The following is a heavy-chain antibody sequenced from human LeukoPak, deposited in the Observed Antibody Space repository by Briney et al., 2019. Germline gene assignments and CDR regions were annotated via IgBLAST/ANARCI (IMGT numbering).Heavy chain of an antibody. V-gene: IGHV4-34*01. D-gene: IGHD3-10*01. CDR1: GVSFSGYY. CDR2: INHSGST. J-gene: IGHJ4*02. Sequence: PSETLSLTCAVYGVSFSGYYWSWLRQPPGKGLKWIGEINHSGSTNYNPSLKSRVTISVDTSKNQFSLKLSSVTAADTAVYYCARAKAQDVLLWFGELLYYFDYWGQGTLVTVSS. CDR3: ARAKAQDVLLWFGELLYYFDY.